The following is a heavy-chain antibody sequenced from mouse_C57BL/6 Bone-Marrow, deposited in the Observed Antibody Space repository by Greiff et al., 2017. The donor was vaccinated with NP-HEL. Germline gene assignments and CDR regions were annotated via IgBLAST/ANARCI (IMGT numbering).Heavy chain of an antibody. Sequence: QVQLQQPGAELVRPGTSVKLSCKASGYTFTSYWMHWVKQRPGQGLEWIGVIDPSDSYTNYNQKFKGKATLTVDTSSSTAYMQLSSLTSEDSAVYYCERVSTMVKLVAYGDRGTLITVSA. D-gene: IGHD2-2*01. CDR3: ERVSTMVKLVAY. J-gene: IGHJ3*01. CDR2: IDPSDSYT. CDR1: GYTFTSYW. V-gene: IGHV1-59*01.